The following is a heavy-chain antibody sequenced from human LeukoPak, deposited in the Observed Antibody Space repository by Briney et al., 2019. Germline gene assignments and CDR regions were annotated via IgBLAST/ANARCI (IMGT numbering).Heavy chain of an antibody. V-gene: IGHV4-30-2*01. CDR2: IYHSGST. CDR3: ARFQPQFGLRFEP. CDR1: GGSISSGGYS. D-gene: IGHD2-21*01. Sequence: PSQTQSLTCAVSGGSISSGGYSWSWIRQPPGKGLEWIGYIYHSGSTYYNPSLKSRVTISVDRSKNQFSLKLSSVTAADTAVYYCARFQPQFGLRFEPWGQGTLVTVSS. J-gene: IGHJ5*02.